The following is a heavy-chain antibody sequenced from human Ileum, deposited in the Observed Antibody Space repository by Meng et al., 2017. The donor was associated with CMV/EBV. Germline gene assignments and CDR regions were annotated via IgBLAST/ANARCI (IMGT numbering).Heavy chain of an antibody. V-gene: IGHV4-4*07. D-gene: IGHD3-10*01. Sequence: QADLRESGTGLVKPSETLSLTCTVSSASISPYYWNWIRQPAGKGLEWIGRIYTGGPTDYNPSLKSRVTMSVDTSKNQFFLNLSSVTAADTAVYYCARGQTVRGFEYWGLGILVTVSS. J-gene: IGHJ4*02. CDR1: SASISPYY. CDR2: IYTGGPT. CDR3: ARGQTVRGFEY.